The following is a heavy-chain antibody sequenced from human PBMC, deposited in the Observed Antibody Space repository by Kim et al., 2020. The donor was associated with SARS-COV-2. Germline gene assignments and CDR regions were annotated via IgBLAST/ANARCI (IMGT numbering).Heavy chain of an antibody. CDR2: IYPGDSET. Sequence: GESLKISCEGSGYSFGSYWIAWVRQMPGRGLEWMGIIYPGDSETRYSPSFQGQVTISADKSTSTAYLQWTTVKASDTAMYFCARRTSRYNSRWYVFEQWGQGTLVVVSS. CDR3: ARRTSRYNSRWYVFEQ. J-gene: IGHJ4*02. V-gene: IGHV5-51*01. D-gene: IGHD6-19*01. CDR1: GYSFGSYW.